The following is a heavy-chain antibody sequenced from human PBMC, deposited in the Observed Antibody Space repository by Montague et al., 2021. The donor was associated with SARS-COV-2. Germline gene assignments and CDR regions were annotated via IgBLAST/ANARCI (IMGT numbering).Heavy chain of an antibody. CDR3: ARDAIEYYYYYYYMDV. Sequence: SLRLSCAASGFTFSSYAMHWVRQAPGKGLEWVAVISYDGSNKHYADSVKGRFTISRDNSKNTLYLQMNSLRAEDTAVYYCARDAIEYYYYYYYMDVWGKGTTVTVSS. J-gene: IGHJ6*03. CDR1: GFTFSSYA. CDR2: ISYDGSNK. V-gene: IGHV3-30*04.